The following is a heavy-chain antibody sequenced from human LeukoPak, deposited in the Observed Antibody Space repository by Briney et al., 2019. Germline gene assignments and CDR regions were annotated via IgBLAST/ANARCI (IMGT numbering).Heavy chain of an antibody. CDR2: IYYSGST. CDR3: ARDFSSELDY. CDR1: GDSISSSSYY. Sequence: SETLSLTCTVSGDSISSSSYYWGWPRQPPGEGLEWIGSIYYSGSTYYNPSLKSRVTISVDTSKNQFSLKLSSVTAADTAVYYCARDFSSELDYWGQGTLVTVSS. V-gene: IGHV4-39*07. J-gene: IGHJ4*02. D-gene: IGHD6-6*01.